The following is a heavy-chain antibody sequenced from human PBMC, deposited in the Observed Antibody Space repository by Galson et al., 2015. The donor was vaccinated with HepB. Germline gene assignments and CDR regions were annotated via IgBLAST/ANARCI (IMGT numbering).Heavy chain of an antibody. Sequence: SLRLSCAASGFTFSNAWMSWVRQAPGKGLEWVGRIKSKTDGGTTDYAAPVKGRFTISRDDSKNTLYLQMNSLKTEDTAVYYCTTDNLWGDYWTVDYWGQGTLVTVSS. CDR2: IKSKTDGGTT. D-gene: IGHD4-17*01. CDR3: TTDNLWGDYWTVDY. J-gene: IGHJ4*02. V-gene: IGHV3-15*01. CDR1: GFTFSNAW.